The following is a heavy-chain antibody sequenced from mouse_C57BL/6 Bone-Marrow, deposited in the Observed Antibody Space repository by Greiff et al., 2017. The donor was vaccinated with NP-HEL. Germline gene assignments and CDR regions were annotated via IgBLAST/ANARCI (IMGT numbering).Heavy chain of an antibody. J-gene: IGHJ1*03. CDR2: INPSSGYT. CDR3: ARGGYWYFDV. Sequence: LQESGAELARPGASVKMSCKASGYTFTSYTMHWVKQRPGQGLEWIGYINPSSGYTKYNQKFKDKATLTADKSSSTAYMQLSSLTSEDSAVYYCARGGYWYFDVWGTGTTVTVSS. CDR1: GYTFTSYT. V-gene: IGHV1-4*01.